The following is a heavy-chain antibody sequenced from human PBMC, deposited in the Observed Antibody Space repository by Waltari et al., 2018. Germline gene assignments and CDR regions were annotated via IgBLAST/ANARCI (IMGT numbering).Heavy chain of an antibody. D-gene: IGHD3-22*01. J-gene: IGHJ4*02. CDR2: IIPLFGTT. CDR3: ARSYYYDRIGDYPSLGAFDY. CDR1: VGTFTRFV. Sequence: QVQLVQSGAEVKKPGSSVNVSCKASVGTFTRFVCSWVRPAPGQVLEWMGGIIPLFGTTNYAQKFQGRVTIIADESTSTAYMELSSLRSEDTAVYYCARSYYYDRIGDYPSLGAFDYWGQGTLVTVSS. V-gene: IGHV1-69*12.